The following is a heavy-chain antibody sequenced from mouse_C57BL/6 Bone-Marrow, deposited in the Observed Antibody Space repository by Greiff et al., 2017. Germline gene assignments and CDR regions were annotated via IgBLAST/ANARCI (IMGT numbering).Heavy chain of an antibody. J-gene: IGHJ3*01. Sequence: EVQLQQSGTVLARPGASVKMSCKTSGYTFTSYWMHWVKQRPGQGLEWIGAIYPGNSDTSYNQKFKGKAKLTAVTSASTAYMELSSLTNEDSAVYYCTKDYYGSSHAWFAYWGQGTLVTVSA. D-gene: IGHD1-1*01. CDR1: GYTFTSYW. V-gene: IGHV1-5*01. CDR2: IYPGNSDT. CDR3: TKDYYGSSHAWFAY.